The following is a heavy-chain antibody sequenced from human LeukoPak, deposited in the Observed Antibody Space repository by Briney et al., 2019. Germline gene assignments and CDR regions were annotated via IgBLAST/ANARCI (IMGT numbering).Heavy chain of an antibody. D-gene: IGHD7-27*01. Sequence: ASVKVSCKSSGYTFSNYDVTWVRQAPGQGLEWMGWISIYNGNTKYAQKFQGRVTMTRDTSTSTVYMELSSLRSEDTAVYYCARAVGNRPFDYWGQGTLVTVSS. CDR1: GYTFSNYD. CDR2: ISIYNGNT. V-gene: IGHV1-18*01. J-gene: IGHJ4*02. CDR3: ARAVGNRPFDY.